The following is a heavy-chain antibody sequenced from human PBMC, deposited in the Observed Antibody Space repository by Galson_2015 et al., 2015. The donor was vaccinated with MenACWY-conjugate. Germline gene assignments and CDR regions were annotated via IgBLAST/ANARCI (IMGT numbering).Heavy chain of an antibody. J-gene: IGHJ4*02. V-gene: IGHV3-23*01. CDR2: ISGDGAGT. Sequence: SLRLSCAASGFMFLNYAMTWVRQAPGKGLEWVSSISGDGAGTYYADSVRGRFTISRDDSKNTLYLQMHSLRAEDTAVYYCAKEEDNSASIGSRLDSWGQGTLVTVSS. CDR1: GFMFLNYA. CDR3: AKEEDNSASIGSRLDS. D-gene: IGHD2/OR15-2a*01.